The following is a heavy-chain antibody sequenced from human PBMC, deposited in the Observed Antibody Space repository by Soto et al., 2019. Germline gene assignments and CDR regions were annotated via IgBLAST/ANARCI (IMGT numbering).Heavy chain of an antibody. CDR3: AKNPGYYYDSTGYHFDY. D-gene: IGHD3-22*01. V-gene: IGHV3-23*01. J-gene: IGHJ4*02. Sequence: GGSLRLSCAASGFTFSNYGMSWVRQAPGKGLEWVSSISGGGSDTYYADSVKGRFTISRDNSKNTLYLQMNSLRAEDTAVYYCAKNPGYYYDSTGYHFDYWGQGTLVTVSS. CDR1: GFTFSNYG. CDR2: ISGGGSDT.